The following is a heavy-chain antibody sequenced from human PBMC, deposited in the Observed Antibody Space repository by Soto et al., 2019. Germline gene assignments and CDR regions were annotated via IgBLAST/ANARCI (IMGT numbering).Heavy chain of an antibody. CDR3: ARVRHGWTFFDY. J-gene: IGHJ4*02. D-gene: IGHD6-19*01. Sequence: SETLSLTCTVSGGSVTNSSYYWGWIRQSPGKGLEWIGSVYYSGSTHYSRSLKSRVTISVDTSKNQFSLKLNSVTAADTAVYYCARVRHGWTFFDYWSQGTLVTVSS. V-gene: IGHV4-39*07. CDR1: GGSVTNSSYY. CDR2: VYYSGST.